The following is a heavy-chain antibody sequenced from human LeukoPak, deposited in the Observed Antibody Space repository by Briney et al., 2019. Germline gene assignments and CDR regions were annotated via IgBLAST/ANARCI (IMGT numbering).Heavy chain of an antibody. CDR3: ARDRDYGDATETYGMDV. CDR2: ISYDGSNK. J-gene: IGHJ6*02. Sequence: GRSLRLSCAASGFTFSSYGMHWVRQAPGKGLEWVAVISYDGSNKYYADSVKGRFTISRDNSKNTLYLQMNSLRAEDTAVYYCARDRDYGDATETYGMDVWGQGTTVTVSS. V-gene: IGHV3-30*03. D-gene: IGHD4-17*01. CDR1: GFTFSSYG.